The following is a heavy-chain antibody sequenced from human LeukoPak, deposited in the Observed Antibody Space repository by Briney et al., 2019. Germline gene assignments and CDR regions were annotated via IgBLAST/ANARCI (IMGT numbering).Heavy chain of an antibody. D-gene: IGHD3-3*01. CDR1: GGSFSGYY. V-gene: IGHV4-34*01. CDR3: ARERYDFWSGYFSEIDY. Sequence: SETLSLTCAVYGGSFSGYYWSWIRQPPGKGLEWCGEINHSGSTNYTPSLKSRVTISVYTSKNQFSLNLSFVTVADTAVYFCARERYDFWSGYFSEIDYWGQGTLVTVSS. J-gene: IGHJ4*02. CDR2: INHSGST.